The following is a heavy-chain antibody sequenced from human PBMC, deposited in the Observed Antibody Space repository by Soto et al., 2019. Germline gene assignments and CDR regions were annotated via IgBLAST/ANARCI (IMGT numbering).Heavy chain of an antibody. D-gene: IGHD3-3*01. CDR3: ASDGGFYYGMDV. V-gene: IGHV4-59*01. Sequence: QVQLQESGPGLVKPSETLSLTCTVSGASISSYYWTWIRQPPGKGLEWIGYIYNSGSPNYNPSLKSQVTISVDTSKNQCSLKLSSVTAADTAVYYCASDGGFYYGMDVWGQGTTVTVAS. CDR1: GASISSYY. J-gene: IGHJ6*02. CDR2: IYNSGSP.